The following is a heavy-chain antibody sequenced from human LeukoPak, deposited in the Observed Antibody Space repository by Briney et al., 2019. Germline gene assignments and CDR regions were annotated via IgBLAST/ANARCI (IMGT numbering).Heavy chain of an antibody. J-gene: IGHJ4*02. Sequence: SETLSLTCAVYGGSFSGYYWSWIRQPPGKGLDWIGEINHSGTTDYNPSLKSRVTISVDTSKNQFSLKLSSVTAADTAVYYCARGWITFGGVITNWGQGTLVTVSS. CDR1: GGSFSGYY. D-gene: IGHD3-16*02. CDR3: ARGWITFGGVITN. V-gene: IGHV4-34*01. CDR2: INHSGTT.